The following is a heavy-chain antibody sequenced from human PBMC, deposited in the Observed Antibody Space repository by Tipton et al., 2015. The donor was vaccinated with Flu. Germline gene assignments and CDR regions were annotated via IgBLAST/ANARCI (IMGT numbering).Heavy chain of an antibody. CDR3: ATIRRDGYNVYFDY. CDR2: IYYSGST. Sequence: TLSLTCTVSGGSISSYYWSWIRQPPRKGLEWIGYIYYSGSTNYNPSLKSRVTISVDTSKNQFSLKLSSVTAADTAVYYCATIRRDGYNVYFDYWGQGTLVTVSS. J-gene: IGHJ4*02. D-gene: IGHD5-24*01. V-gene: IGHV4-59*08. CDR1: GGSISSYY.